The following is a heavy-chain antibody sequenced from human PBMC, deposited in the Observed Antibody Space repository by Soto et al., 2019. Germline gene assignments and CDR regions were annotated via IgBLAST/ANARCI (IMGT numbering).Heavy chain of an antibody. J-gene: IGHJ4*02. V-gene: IGHV1-69*12. Sequence: QVQLVQSGAEVKKPGSSVKVSCKASGGTFSRDAISWVRQAPGQGLEWMGGIIPIFGTVNYAQKFQGRVTISADESTGTACMELSRLRAEDTAVYYCAREVKPGGYTPAGASGFDYWGQGTLVTVSS. D-gene: IGHD5-12*01. CDR3: AREVKPGGYTPAGASGFDY. CDR2: IIPIFGTV. CDR1: GGTFSRDA.